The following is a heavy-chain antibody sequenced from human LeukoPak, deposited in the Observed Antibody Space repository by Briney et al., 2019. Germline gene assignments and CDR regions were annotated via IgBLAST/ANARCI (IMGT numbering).Heavy chain of an antibody. CDR2: IYPYSGDK. D-gene: IGHD6-6*01. Sequence: SVKVSCKASGYTFTGYCIHWVRQAPGQGLEWMGWIYPYSGDKNYAQNFQGRVTMTRDTSISTAYMELSSLKSDDTAVYYCARDRNSGSSLDIWGQGTMLSVSS. CDR1: GYTFTGYC. V-gene: IGHV1-2*02. J-gene: IGHJ3*02. CDR3: ARDRNSGSSLDI.